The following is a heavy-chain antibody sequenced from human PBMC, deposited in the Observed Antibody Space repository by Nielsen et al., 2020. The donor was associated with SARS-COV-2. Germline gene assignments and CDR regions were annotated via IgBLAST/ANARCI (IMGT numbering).Heavy chain of an antibody. V-gene: IGHV4-4*02. CDR1: GGSVSSNDW. CDR3: ARGLRRDGYSAQRGNFHFYGMDV. D-gene: IGHD5-24*01. CDR2: VSHSGSI. Sequence: SETLSLTCAVSGGSVSSNDWWTWVRQSPGQGLEWIGEVSHSGSINYNQSLKSRVTLSMDTSKNQVSLKVTSVTAADTAVYYCARGLRRDGYSAQRGNFHFYGMDVWGQGTTVTVSS. J-gene: IGHJ6*02.